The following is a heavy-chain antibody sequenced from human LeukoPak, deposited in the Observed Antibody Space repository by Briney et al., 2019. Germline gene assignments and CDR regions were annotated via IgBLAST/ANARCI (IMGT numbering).Heavy chain of an antibody. V-gene: IGHV4-59*01. CDR2: TYYSGST. J-gene: IGHJ6*02. CDR3: ARDFPGSYYYGMDV. CDR1: GGSISSYY. Sequence: SETLSLTCTVSGGSISSYYWSWIRQPPGKGLEWIGYTYYSGSTNYNPSLKSRVTISVDTSKNQFSLKLSSVTAADTAVYYCARDFPGSYYYGMDVWGQGTTVTVSS. D-gene: IGHD7-27*01.